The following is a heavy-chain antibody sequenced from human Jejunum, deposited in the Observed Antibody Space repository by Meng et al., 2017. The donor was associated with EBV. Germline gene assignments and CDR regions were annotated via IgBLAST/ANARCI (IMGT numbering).Heavy chain of an antibody. D-gene: IGHD6-19*01. V-gene: IGHV4-34*12. J-gene: IGHJ4*02. CDR1: GGSFNYSY. Sequence: PRQCGCGMLKPSRALSLTCVFMGGSFNYSYWTWIRQPPGKGLEWIGEIIHSGRTNYDPSLKSRVTISVDRSKNQFSLKLTSVTAADTAVYYCARKAVPGTFARPKFDYWGQGTLVTVSS. CDR3: ARKAVPGTFARPKFDY. CDR2: IIHSGRT.